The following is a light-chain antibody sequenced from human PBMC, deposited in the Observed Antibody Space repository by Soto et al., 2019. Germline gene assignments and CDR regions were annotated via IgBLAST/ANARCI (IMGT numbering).Light chain of an antibody. V-gene: IGLV3-21*04. CDR3: QVWDSSSDRGV. Sequence: SYELTQPPSVSVAPGKTASITCGGNNIGSKSVHWYQQKPGQAPVLVIYCDSDRPSGIPERFSGSNSGNTATLTISRVEAGDEADYYCQVWDSSSDRGVFGGGTKLTVL. J-gene: IGLJ3*02. CDR1: NIGSKS. CDR2: CDS.